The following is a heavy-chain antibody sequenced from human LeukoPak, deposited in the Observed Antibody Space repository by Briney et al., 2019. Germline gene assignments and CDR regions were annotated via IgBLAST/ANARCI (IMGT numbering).Heavy chain of an antibody. CDR3: AGADYDILTGYGIDH. D-gene: IGHD3-9*01. V-gene: IGHV3-48*03. J-gene: IGHJ4*02. Sequence: GGTLRLLCAASGFTFSSYDMSWARQAPGKGLEWISYISTRGGTIYYADSVKGRFNIHRHNAKKSLYLQVNRLRAEDTAVYYCAGADYDILTGYGIDHWGQGTLVTVSS. CDR1: GFTFSSYD. CDR2: ISTRGGTI.